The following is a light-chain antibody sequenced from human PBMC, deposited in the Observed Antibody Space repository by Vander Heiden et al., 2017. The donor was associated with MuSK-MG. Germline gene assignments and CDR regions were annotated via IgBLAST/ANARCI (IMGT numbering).Light chain of an antibody. J-gene: IGLJ1*01. CDR3: ETWDGSLSAYV. V-gene: IGLV1-51*02. CDR2: ENA. CDR1: SSNIGSNY. Sequence: QSVLTQPPPVSAAPGQKVTISCPGSSSNIGSNYVTWSHHLQGTAPKHHFYENAHRPSGIPSRFSASTSVTSAALDITRLQAGDEADYYCETWDGSLSAYVFGSGTKVTVL.